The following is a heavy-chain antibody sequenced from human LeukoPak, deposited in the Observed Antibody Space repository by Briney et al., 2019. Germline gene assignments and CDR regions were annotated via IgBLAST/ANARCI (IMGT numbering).Heavy chain of an antibody. CDR2: INHSGST. J-gene: IGHJ4*02. CDR3: ARDGEIFDY. CDR1: GGSFSGYY. V-gene: IGHV4-34*01. Sequence: PSETLSLTCAVYGGSFSGYYWSWIRQPPGKGLEWIGEINHSGSTNYNPSLKSRVTISVDTSKNQFSLKLSSVTAADTAVYYCARDGEIFDYWGQGTLVTVSS. D-gene: IGHD4-17*01.